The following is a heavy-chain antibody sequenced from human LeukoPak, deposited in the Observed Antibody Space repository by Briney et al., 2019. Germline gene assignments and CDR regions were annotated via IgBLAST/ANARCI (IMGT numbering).Heavy chain of an antibody. V-gene: IGHV1-46*01. CDR2: INPSGGST. CDR1: GYTFTSYY. D-gene: IGHD6-19*01. J-gene: IGHJ4*02. Sequence: ASVKVSCKASGYTFTSYYMHWVRQAPGQGLEWMGIINPSGGSTSYAQKFQGRVTMTRNTSISTAYRELSSLRSEDTAVYYCARGMGVSQWLDPYYFDYWGQGTLVTVSS. CDR3: ARGMGVSQWLDPYYFDY.